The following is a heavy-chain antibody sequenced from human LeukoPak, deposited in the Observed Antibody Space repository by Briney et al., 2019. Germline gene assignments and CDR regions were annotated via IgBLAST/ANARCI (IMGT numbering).Heavy chain of an antibody. D-gene: IGHD3-10*01. CDR3: ARDYRWYYGSGAFDY. Sequence: SETLSLTCAVYGGSFSGYYWSWIRQPPGKGLEWIGEINHSGSTNYNPSLKSRVTISVDTSKNQFSLKLSSVTAADTAVYYCARDYRWYYGSGAFDYWGQGTLVTVSS. CDR2: INHSGST. CDR1: GGSFSGYY. J-gene: IGHJ4*02. V-gene: IGHV4-34*01.